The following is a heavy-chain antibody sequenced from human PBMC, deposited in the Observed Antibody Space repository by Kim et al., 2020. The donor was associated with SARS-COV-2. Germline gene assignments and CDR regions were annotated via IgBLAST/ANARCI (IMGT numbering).Heavy chain of an antibody. CDR3: ASHNTRTKFDY. D-gene: IGHD3-3*01. Sequence: GGSLRLSCAASGFTFSSYEMNWVRQAPGKGLEWVSYISSSGSTIYYADSVKGRFTISRDNAKNSLYLQMNSLRAEDTAVYYCASHNTRTKFDYWGQGTLVTVSS. CDR1: GFTFSSYE. V-gene: IGHV3-48*03. CDR2: ISSSGSTI. J-gene: IGHJ4*02.